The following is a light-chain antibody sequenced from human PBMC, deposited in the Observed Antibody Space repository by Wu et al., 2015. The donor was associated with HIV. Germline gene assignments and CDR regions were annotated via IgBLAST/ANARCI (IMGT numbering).Light chain of an antibody. CDR2: AAS. Sequence: DIHLTQSPSSLSASIGDRVTITCRASQTISNLLSWYQQKPGKAPRLLINAASNLHSGVPSRFSGSGSGTEFTLTITSLQPDDFATYYCQQYVSYSAWTFGLGTKVEIK. V-gene: IGKV1-17*01. J-gene: IGKJ1*01. CDR1: QTISNL. CDR3: QQYVSYSAWT.